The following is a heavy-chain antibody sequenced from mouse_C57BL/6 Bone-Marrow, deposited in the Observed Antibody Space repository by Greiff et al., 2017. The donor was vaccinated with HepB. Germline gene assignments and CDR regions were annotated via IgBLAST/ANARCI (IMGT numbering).Heavy chain of an antibody. V-gene: IGHV1-55*01. D-gene: IGHD2-4*01. CDR3: ARSGYDYGSSYYAMDY. Sequence: QVQLQQPGAELVKPGASVKMSCKASGYTFTSYWITWVTQRPGQGLEWIGDIYPGSGSTNYNEKFKSKATLTVDTSSSTAYMQLSSLTSEDSAVYYCARSGYDYGSSYYAMDYWGQGTSVTVSS. J-gene: IGHJ4*01. CDR1: GYTFTSYW. CDR2: IYPGSGST.